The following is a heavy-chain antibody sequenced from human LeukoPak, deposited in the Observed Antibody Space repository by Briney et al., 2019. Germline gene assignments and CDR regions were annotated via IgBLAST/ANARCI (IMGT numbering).Heavy chain of an antibody. CDR1: GYTFTGHY. CDR3: ARRAVDDLDH. J-gene: IGHJ4*02. V-gene: IGHV1-2*02. CDR2: INPNSGAT. Sequence: ASVKVSCKASGYTFTGHYMHWVRQAPGQGLEWMGWINPNSGATNYAQKFQGRVTMTRGTSISAAYVEVSGLTSDDTAVYYCARRAVDDLDHWGQETLVTVSS. D-gene: IGHD2-2*01.